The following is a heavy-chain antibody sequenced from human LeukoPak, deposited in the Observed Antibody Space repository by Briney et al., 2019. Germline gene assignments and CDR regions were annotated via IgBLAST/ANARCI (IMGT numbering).Heavy chain of an antibody. Sequence: SETLSLTCAVYGGSFSGYYWSWIRQPPGKRLEWIGEINHSGSTNYNPSLKSRVTISVDTSKNQFSLKLSSVTAADTAVYYCARGSPLTIFGVVRLKNWFDPWGQGTLVTVSS. D-gene: IGHD3-3*01. CDR2: INHSGST. CDR1: GGSFSGYY. V-gene: IGHV4-34*01. CDR3: ARGSPLTIFGVVRLKNWFDP. J-gene: IGHJ5*02.